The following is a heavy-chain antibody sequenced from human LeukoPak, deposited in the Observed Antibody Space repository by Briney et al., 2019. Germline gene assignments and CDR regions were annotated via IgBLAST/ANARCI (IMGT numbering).Heavy chain of an antibody. CDR3: ARGGGTEWLLVPFEY. V-gene: IGHV3-23*01. CDR2: ISGSGGST. D-gene: IGHD3-22*01. Sequence: PGGSLRLSCAASGFTFSSYSMTWVRQAPGKGLEWVSAISGSGGSTYYADSVKGRFTISRDNSKNTLFLHMNSLRAEDTAVYYCARGGGTEWLLVPFEYWGQGTLVTVSS. CDR1: GFTFSSYS. J-gene: IGHJ4*02.